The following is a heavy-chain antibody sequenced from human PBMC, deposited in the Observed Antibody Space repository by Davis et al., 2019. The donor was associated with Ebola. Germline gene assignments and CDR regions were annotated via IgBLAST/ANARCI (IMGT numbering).Heavy chain of an antibody. CDR1: GLTFSTYG. D-gene: IGHD3-3*01. V-gene: IGHV3-23*01. CDR3: ARVPISYRPGYMDV. CDR2: VRGSDDTT. J-gene: IGHJ6*03. Sequence: PGGSLRLSCAASGLTFSTYGMTWVRQAPGKGLEWVADVRGSDDTTYSTDSVKGRFTISRDNSKNTLYLQMNSLRAEDTAVYYCARVPISYRPGYMDVWGKGATVIVSS.